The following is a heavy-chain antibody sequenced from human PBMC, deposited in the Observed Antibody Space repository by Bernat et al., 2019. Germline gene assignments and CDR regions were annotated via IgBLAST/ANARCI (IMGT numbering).Heavy chain of an antibody. Sequence: QVQLVQSGAEVKKPGASVKVSCKASGYTFTGYYMHWVRQAPGQGLEWMGWINPNSGGTNYAQKFQGWVTMTRDTSISTAYMELSRLRSDDTAVYYCARGDDYGDYFQTEGQGDAFDIWGQGTMVTVSS. CDR2: INPNSGGT. V-gene: IGHV1-2*04. CDR1: GYTFTGYY. CDR3: ARGDDYGDYFQTEGQGDAFDI. D-gene: IGHD4-17*01. J-gene: IGHJ3*02.